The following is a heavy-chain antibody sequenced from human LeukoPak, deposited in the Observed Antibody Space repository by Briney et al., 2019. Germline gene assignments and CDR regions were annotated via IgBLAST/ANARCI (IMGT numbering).Heavy chain of an antibody. CDR1: GYTFTGYY. J-gene: IGHJ4*02. CDR3: ARGSSWYSMVGNSYFDY. Sequence: ASVKVSCKASGYTFTGYYMHWVRQAPGQGLEWMGWISAYNGNTNYAQKLQGRVTMTTDTSTSTAYMELRSLRSDDTAVYYCARGSSWYSMVGNSYFDYWGQGTLVTVSS. CDR2: ISAYNGNT. V-gene: IGHV1-18*04. D-gene: IGHD6-13*01.